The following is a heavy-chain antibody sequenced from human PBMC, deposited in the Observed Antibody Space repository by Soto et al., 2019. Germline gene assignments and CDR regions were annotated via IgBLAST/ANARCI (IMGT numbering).Heavy chain of an antibody. D-gene: IGHD3-10*01. CDR3: ARVWGGAFDI. J-gene: IGHJ3*02. CDR2: IYYSRSTT. Sequence: SETLSLTCTVSGGSISNYYWSWIRQPPGKGLEWVGYIYYSRSTTSYNPSLESRVTISVDTSKNQFSLKLSSVTAADTAVYYCARVWGGAFDIWGQGTMVTVSS. CDR1: GGSISNYY. V-gene: IGHV4-59*01.